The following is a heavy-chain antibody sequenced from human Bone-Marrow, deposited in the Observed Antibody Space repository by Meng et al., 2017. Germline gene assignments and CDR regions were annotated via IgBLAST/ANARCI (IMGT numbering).Heavy chain of an antibody. CDR2: ISYDGSNK. D-gene: IGHD5-18*01. CDR1: GFTFSSYA. J-gene: IGHJ6*02. V-gene: IGHV3-30*04. CDR3: ARHTIKYTYGNWGPADYGMDV. Sequence: GESLKISCAASGFTFSSYAMHWVRQAPGKGLEWVAVISYDGSNKYYTDSVKGRFTISRDNSENKLYLQMKSLRAEDTAVYYCARHTIKYTYGNWGPADYGMDVWGQGTTVTVSS.